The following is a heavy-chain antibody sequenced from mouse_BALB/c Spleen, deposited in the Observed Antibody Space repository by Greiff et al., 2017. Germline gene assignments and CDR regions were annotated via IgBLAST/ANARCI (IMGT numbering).Heavy chain of an antibody. Sequence: VQLKQSGAELVKPGASVKLSCTASGFNIKDTYMHWVKQRPEQGLEWIGRIDPANGNTKYDPKFQGKATITADTSSNTAYLQLSSLTSEDTAVYYCASSHDGYCDYWGQGTTLTVSS. CDR1: GFNIKDTY. D-gene: IGHD2-3*01. CDR3: ASSHDGYCDY. V-gene: IGHV14-3*02. J-gene: IGHJ2*01. CDR2: IDPANGNT.